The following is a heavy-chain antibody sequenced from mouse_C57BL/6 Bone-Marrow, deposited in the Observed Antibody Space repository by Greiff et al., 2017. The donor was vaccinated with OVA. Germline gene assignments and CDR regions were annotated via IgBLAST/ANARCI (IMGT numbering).Heavy chain of an antibody. V-gene: IGHV1-81*01. CDR2: IYPRSGNT. CDR3: ARDSNYAMDY. Sequence: VQLQQSGAELARPGASVKLSCTASGYTFTSYGISWVKQRTGQGLEWIGEIYPRSGNTYYNEKFKGKATLTADKSTSTAYMRLRSLKSEDSADYYSARDSNYAMDYWGQGTSVTVSS. D-gene: IGHD2-5*01. CDR1: GYTFTSYG. J-gene: IGHJ4*01.